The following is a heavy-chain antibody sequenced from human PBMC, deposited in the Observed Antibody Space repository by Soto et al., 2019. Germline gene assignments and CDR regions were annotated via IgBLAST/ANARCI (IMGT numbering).Heavy chain of an antibody. CDR2: ISYDGSNK. J-gene: IGHJ4*02. Sequence: PGGSLRLSCAASGFTFSSYGMHWVRQAPGKGLEWVAVISYDGSNKYYADSVKGRFTISRDDSKSSAYLQMNSLQAEDTGLYYCSRSYIIVPNHYLDYWGQGTLVTVSS. CDR3: SRSYIIVPNHYLDY. D-gene: IGHD3-22*01. V-gene: IGHV3-30*03. CDR1: GFTFSSYG.